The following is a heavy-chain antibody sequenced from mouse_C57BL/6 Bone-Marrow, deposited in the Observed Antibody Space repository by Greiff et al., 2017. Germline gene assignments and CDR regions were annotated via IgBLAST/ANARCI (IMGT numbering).Heavy chain of an antibody. CDR2: SRNKANDYTT. CDR1: GFTFSDFY. CDR3: ARDGTDYYAMDY. D-gene: IGHD4-1*01. J-gene: IGHJ4*01. Sequence: EVHLVESGGGLVQSGRSLRLSCATSGFTFSDFYMEWVRQAPGKGLEWIAASRNKANDYTTEYSASVKGRFIVSRDTSQSILYLQMNALRAEDTAIYYCARDGTDYYAMDYWGQGTSVTVSS. V-gene: IGHV7-1*01.